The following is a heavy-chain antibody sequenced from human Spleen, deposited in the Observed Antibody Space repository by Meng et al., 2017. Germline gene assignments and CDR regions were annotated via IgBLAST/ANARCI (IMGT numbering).Heavy chain of an antibody. V-gene: IGHV3-30*01. Sequence: GESLKISCAASGFTFSSYAMHWVRQAPGKGLEWVAVISYDGSNKYYADSVKGRFTISRDNSKNTLYLQMNSLRAEDTAVYYCARDSRGQWLVLSQNHNWFDPWGQGTLVTVSS. J-gene: IGHJ5*02. CDR2: ISYDGSNK. CDR3: ARDSRGQWLVLSQNHNWFDP. CDR1: GFTFSSYA. D-gene: IGHD6-19*01.